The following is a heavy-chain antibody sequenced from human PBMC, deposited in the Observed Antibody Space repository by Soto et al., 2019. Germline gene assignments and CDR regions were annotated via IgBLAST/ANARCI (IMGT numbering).Heavy chain of an antibody. V-gene: IGHV4-34*01. CDR2: INHSGST. J-gene: IGHJ4*02. Sequence: QVQLQQWGAGLLKPSETLSLTCAVYGGSFSGYYWSWIRQPPGKGLEWLGEINHSGSTNYNPSLKSRVTISVDTSKNQFSLKLSSVPAADTAVYYCATTAGVGSSWTFNWGQGTLVTVSS. D-gene: IGHD6-13*01. CDR3: ATTAGVGSSWTFN. CDR1: GGSFSGYY.